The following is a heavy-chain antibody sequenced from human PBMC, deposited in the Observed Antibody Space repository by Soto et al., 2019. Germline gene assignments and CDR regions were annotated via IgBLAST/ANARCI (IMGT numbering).Heavy chain of an antibody. D-gene: IGHD3-3*01. V-gene: IGHV4-61*01. J-gene: IGHJ4*02. Sequence: SETLSLTCTVSGGSVSSGSYYWSWIRQPPGKGLEWIGYIYYSGSTNYNPSLKSRVTISVDTSKNQFSLKLSSVTAADTAVYYCARAGDYDFWSGYYIGYWGQGTLVTVS. CDR3: ARAGDYDFWSGYYIGY. CDR2: IYYSGST. CDR1: GGSVSSGSYY.